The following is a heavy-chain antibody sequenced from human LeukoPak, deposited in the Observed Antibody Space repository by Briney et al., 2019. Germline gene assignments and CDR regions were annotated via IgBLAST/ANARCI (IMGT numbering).Heavy chain of an antibody. CDR1: GFTFSSYG. V-gene: IGHV3-33*06. D-gene: IGHD6-13*01. J-gene: IGHJ6*03. CDR3: AKGGSTYYYYYCMDV. Sequence: GRSLRLSCAASGFTFSSYGMHWVRQAPGKGLEWVAVIWYDGSNKYYADSVKGRFTISRDNSKNTLYLQMNSLRAEDTAVYYCAKGGSTYYYYYCMDVWGKGTTVTVSS. CDR2: IWYDGSNK.